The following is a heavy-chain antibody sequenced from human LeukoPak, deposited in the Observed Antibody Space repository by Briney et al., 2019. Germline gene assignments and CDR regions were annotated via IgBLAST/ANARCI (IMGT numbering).Heavy chain of an antibody. V-gene: IGHV3-7*01. CDR1: GFTFSSYW. J-gene: IGHJ4*02. Sequence: GGSLRLSCAASGFTFSSYWMSWVRQAPGKGLEWVANIKQDGSEKYYVDSVKGRFTISRDNAKNSLYLQMNSLRAEDTAVYYCARAGYYDILTGYGGYWGQGTLVTVSS. D-gene: IGHD3-9*01. CDR3: ARAGYYDILTGYGGY. CDR2: IKQDGSEK.